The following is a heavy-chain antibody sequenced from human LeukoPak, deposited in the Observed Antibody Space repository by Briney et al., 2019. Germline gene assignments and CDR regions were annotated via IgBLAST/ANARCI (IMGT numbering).Heavy chain of an antibody. CDR3: AKDRSSGQMIYYFDY. J-gene: IGHJ4*02. D-gene: IGHD6-19*01. Sequence: GGSLRLSCAASGFTFSIYAMSWVRQAPGKGLEWVSGISGSGGSTYYADSVKGRFTISRDNSKNTLYLQMNSLRAEDTAVYYCAKDRSSGQMIYYFDYWGQGTLVTVSS. CDR2: ISGSGGST. CDR1: GFTFSIYA. V-gene: IGHV3-23*01.